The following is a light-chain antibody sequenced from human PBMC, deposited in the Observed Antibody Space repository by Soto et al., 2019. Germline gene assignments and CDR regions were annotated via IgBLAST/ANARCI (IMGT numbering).Light chain of an antibody. V-gene: IGKV3-20*01. J-gene: IGKJ1*01. Sequence: VMTESPGTLSVSPGDRATLSCRASQSITTNLAWYQQKPGQAPRLLIYGASTRATDIPARFSGSGSGTEFTLTISRLEPEDFAVYYCQQYGSSPWTFGQGTKVDIK. CDR1: QSITTN. CDR3: QQYGSSPWT. CDR2: GAS.